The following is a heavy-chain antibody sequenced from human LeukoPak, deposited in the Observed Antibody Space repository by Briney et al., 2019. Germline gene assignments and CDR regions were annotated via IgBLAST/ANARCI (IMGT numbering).Heavy chain of an antibody. J-gene: IGHJ4*02. CDR3: AREEGYYDSSGYYPAPINY. Sequence: ASVKVSCKASGYTFTSYGISWVRQAPGQGLEWMGGIIPIFGTANYAQKFQGRVTITADESTSTAYMELSSLRSDDTAVYYCAREEGYYDSSGYYPAPINYWGQGTLVTVSS. CDR1: GYTFTSYG. V-gene: IGHV1-69*13. CDR2: IIPIFGTA. D-gene: IGHD3-22*01.